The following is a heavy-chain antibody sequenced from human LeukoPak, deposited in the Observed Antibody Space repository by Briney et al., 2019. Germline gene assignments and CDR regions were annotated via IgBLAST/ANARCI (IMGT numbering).Heavy chain of an antibody. CDR2: IYHSGST. J-gene: IGHJ1*01. CDR1: GGSISSSNW. Sequence: PSGTLSLTCAVSGGSISSSNWWSWVRQPPGKGLEWIGEIYHSGSTNYNPSLKSRVTISVDTSKNQFSLKLSSVTAADTAVYYCARDQVKESWSGYYTAGYFQHWGQGTLVTVSS. V-gene: IGHV4-4*02. CDR3: ARDQVKESWSGYYTAGYFQH. D-gene: IGHD3-3*01.